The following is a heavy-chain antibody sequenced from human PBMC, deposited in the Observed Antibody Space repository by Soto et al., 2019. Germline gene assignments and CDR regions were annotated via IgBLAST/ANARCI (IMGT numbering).Heavy chain of an antibody. CDR3: ARRWSGTDY. J-gene: IGHJ4*01. V-gene: IGHV4-59*01. CDR2: IHNSGST. CDR1: GGSITSYY. D-gene: IGHD3-10*01. Sequence: QVQLQESGPGLVKPSETLSLTCTVSGGSITSYYWSWIRQPPGKGLEWIGYIHNSGSTGYNPSLQSRVTISEDVSKNQFSLDLRSVTAADTAVYYCARRWSGTDYWGHGTLVPVSS.